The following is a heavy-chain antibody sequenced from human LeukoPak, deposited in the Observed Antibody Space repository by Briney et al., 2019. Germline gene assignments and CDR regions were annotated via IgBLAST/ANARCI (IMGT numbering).Heavy chain of an antibody. D-gene: IGHD2-2*01. J-gene: IGHJ4*02. CDR1: GFTFSSHW. V-gene: IGHV3-7*01. CDR3: ARVSGTSCFDY. CDR2: IKQDGSEK. Sequence: GGSLRLSCAASGFTFSSHWMRWVRQAPGKGPEWVANIKQDGSEKYSVDSVKGRFTISRDNAKNSLYLHLNSLRAEDTAVYYCARVSGTSCFDYWGQGTLVTVSS.